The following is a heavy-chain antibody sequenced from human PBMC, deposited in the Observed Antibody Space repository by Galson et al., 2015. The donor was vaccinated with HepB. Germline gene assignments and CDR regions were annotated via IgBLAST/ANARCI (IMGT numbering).Heavy chain of an antibody. CDR1: GFTFSSYG. Sequence: SLRLSCAASGFTFSSYGMHWVRQAPGKGLEWVAVISYDGTNKYYADSVKGRFTVSRDISKNTLYPQMNSLRAEDTAVYYCAKNGLTVTPWSHLDYWGQGTLVTVSS. CDR2: ISYDGTNK. J-gene: IGHJ4*02. V-gene: IGHV3-30*18. CDR3: AKNGLTVTPWSHLDY. D-gene: IGHD4-17*01.